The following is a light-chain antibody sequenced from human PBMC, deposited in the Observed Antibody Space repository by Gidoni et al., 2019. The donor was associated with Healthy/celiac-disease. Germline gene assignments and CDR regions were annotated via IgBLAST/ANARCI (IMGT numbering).Light chain of an antibody. J-gene: IGKJ1*01. V-gene: IGKV1-39*01. Sequence: IQMTQSPSSLSASVGDRVKITCRASQSISSYLNWYQQKPGKAPKLLIYAASSLQSGVPSRFSGSGSGTDFTLTISSLQPEDFATYYCQQSYSTPWTFGQGTKVEIK. CDR1: QSISSY. CDR3: QQSYSTPWT. CDR2: AAS.